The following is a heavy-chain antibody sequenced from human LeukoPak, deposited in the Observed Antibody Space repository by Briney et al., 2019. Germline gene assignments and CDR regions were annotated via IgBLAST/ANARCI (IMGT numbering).Heavy chain of an antibody. Sequence: QPGGSLRLSCAASGFTFSSYAMHWVRQAPGKGLEWVAVISYDGSNKYYADSVKGRFTISRDNAKNTLYLQMNSLRAEDTAVYYCATISSSPSFDYWGQGTLVTVSS. J-gene: IGHJ4*02. V-gene: IGHV3-30-3*01. CDR3: ATISSSPSFDY. CDR1: GFTFSSYA. CDR2: ISYDGSNK. D-gene: IGHD6-6*01.